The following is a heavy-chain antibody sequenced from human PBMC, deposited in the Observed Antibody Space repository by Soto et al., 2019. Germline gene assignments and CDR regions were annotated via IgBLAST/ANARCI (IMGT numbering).Heavy chain of an antibody. CDR1: GFTFSSYS. D-gene: IGHD3-10*01. V-gene: IGHV3-21*01. CDR2: ISSSSSYI. Sequence: VSLRLSCAASGFTFSSYSMNWVRQAPGKGLEWVSSISSSSSYIYYADSVKGRFTISRDNAKNSLYLQMNSLRAEDTAVYYCARAPGVTMVRGVTNYYYYGMDVWGQGTTVTVSS. J-gene: IGHJ6*02. CDR3: ARAPGVTMVRGVTNYYYYGMDV.